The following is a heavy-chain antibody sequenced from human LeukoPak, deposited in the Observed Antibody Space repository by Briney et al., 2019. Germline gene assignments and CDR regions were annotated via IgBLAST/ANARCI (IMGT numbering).Heavy chain of an antibody. V-gene: IGHV4-38-2*01. J-gene: IGHJ4*02. CDR2: IYHSGST. CDR3: ARPGAVYDNVSFDY. CDR1: GYSISSGYY. Sequence: TSETLSLTCAVSGYSISSGYYWGWIRQPPGKGLEWIGSIYHSGSTYYNPSLKSRVTISVDTSKNQFSLKLSSVTAADTAVYYCARPGAVYDNVSFDYWGQGTLVTVSS. D-gene: IGHD3-16*01.